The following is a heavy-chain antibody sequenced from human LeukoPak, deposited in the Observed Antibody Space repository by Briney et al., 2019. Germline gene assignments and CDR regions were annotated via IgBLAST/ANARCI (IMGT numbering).Heavy chain of an antibody. CDR3: AGLFYYETSGYSAY. J-gene: IGHJ4*02. CDR2: IYPGDSDT. V-gene: IGHV5-51*01. CDR1: GNRFSSNW. Sequence: GESLKISCKDSGNRFSSNWIGWVRQMPGKGLELMGIIYPGDSDTRYSPSFQGQVTISADKSISTAYLQWSSLKASDAAMYYCAGLFYYETSGYSAYWGQGTLVTVSS. D-gene: IGHD3-22*01.